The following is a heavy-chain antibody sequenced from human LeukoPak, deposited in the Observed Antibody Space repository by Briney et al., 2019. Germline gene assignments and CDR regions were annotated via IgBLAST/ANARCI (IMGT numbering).Heavy chain of an antibody. J-gene: IGHJ5*02. V-gene: IGHV4-4*07. CDR1: GGSISSSS. CDR3: ARGPYHDSSGYRWFDP. Sequence: SETLSLTCTVSGGSISSSSWSWIRQPAGKALEWIGRIYTSGNTNYNPSLRSRVTMSGDTSKNQFSLKLSSVTATDTAVYYCARGPYHDSSGYRWFDPWGQGTLVTVSS. CDR2: IYTSGNT. D-gene: IGHD3-22*01.